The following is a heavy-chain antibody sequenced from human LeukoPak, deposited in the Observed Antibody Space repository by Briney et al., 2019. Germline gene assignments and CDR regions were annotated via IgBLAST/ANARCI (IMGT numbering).Heavy chain of an antibody. CDR1: GFTFSSYW. Sequence: GGSLRLSCAASGFTFSSYWMSWVRQAPGKVLEWVANIKQDGSEKYYVDSVKGRFTISRDNAKNSLYLQMNSLRAEDTAVYYCARDKKLVISKVDYWGQGTLVTVSS. CDR3: ARDKKLVISKVDY. CDR2: IKQDGSEK. D-gene: IGHD3-9*01. J-gene: IGHJ4*02. V-gene: IGHV3-7*01.